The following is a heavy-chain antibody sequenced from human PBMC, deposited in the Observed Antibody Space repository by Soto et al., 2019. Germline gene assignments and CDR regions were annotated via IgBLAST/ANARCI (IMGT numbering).Heavy chain of an antibody. Sequence: GGSLRLSCSSSGFTFSTYAMSWVRQAPGKGLEWVSAISGSGSTYYADSVKDRFTISRDNSKNTLYLQMNSLRAEDTAVYYCAKVALGGYYDSSGYRGAFDIWGQGTMVTVSS. CDR2: ISGSGST. CDR3: AKVALGGYYDSSGYRGAFDI. D-gene: IGHD3-22*01. V-gene: IGHV3-23*01. CDR1: GFTFSTYA. J-gene: IGHJ3*02.